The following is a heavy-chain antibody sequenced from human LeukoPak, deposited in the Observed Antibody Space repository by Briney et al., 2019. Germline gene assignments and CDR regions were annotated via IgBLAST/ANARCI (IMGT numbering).Heavy chain of an antibody. Sequence: GGSLRLSCEASGLTFSSHAMNWVRQAPGKGLEWVSGISSSGSGGSIHYADSVMGRFTISRGNSKNTLHLQMNSLRAEDTGIYYCAKEKTGWSGVIDSWGQGTQVTVSS. CDR3: AKEKTGWSGVIDS. V-gene: IGHV3-23*01. J-gene: IGHJ4*02. CDR1: GLTFSSHA. D-gene: IGHD6-19*01. CDR2: ISSSGSGGSI.